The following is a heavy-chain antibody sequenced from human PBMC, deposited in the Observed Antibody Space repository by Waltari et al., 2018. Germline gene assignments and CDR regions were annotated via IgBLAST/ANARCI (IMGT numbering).Heavy chain of an antibody. CDR2: ISAYNGNT. Sequence: QVQLVQSGAEVKKPGASVKVSCKASGYTFTSYGISWVRQAPGQGLEWMGWISAYNGNTNYAQKLQGRVTMTTDTSTSTAYMERRSLRSDDTAVYYCAREKTPYGSGTDAFDIWGKGTTVTVSS. D-gene: IGHD3-10*01. V-gene: IGHV1-18*01. J-gene: IGHJ3*02. CDR1: GYTFTSYG. CDR3: AREKTPYGSGTDAFDI.